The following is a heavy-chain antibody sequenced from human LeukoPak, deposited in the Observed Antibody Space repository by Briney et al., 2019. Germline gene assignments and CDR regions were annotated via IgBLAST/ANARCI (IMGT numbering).Heavy chain of an antibody. J-gene: IGHJ4*02. CDR3: AHRHPLRYFDWLLDFDY. CDR2: IYWNDDK. Sequence: SGPTLVKPTQTLTLTCTFSGFSLSTSGVGVGWIRQPPGKALEWLALIYWNDDKRYSPSLKSRLTITKDTSKNQVVLTMTNMDPVDTATYYCAHRHPLRYFDWLLDFDYWGQGTLVTVSS. V-gene: IGHV2-5*01. CDR1: GFSLSTSGVG. D-gene: IGHD3-9*01.